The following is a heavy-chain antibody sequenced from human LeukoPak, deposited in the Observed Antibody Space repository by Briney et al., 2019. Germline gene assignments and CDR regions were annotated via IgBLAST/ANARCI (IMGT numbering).Heavy chain of an antibody. CDR1: GGSISSYY. Sequence: SETLSLTCTVSGGSISSYYWSWIRQPPGKGLEWIGYIYYRGSTNYNPSLKSRVTISVDTSKNQFSLKLSSVTAADTAVYYCVGKYGDYEPGPFDYWGQGTLVTVSS. CDR3: VGKYGDYEPGPFDY. D-gene: IGHD4-17*01. V-gene: IGHV4-59*01. J-gene: IGHJ4*02. CDR2: IYYRGST.